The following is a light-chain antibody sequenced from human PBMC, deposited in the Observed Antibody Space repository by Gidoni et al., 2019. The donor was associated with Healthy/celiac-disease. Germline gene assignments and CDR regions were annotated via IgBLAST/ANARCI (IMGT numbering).Light chain of an antibody. Sequence: DILMTQSPDSLAVSLGERATINCKSSQSVLYSSNNKNYLAWYQQKPGQPPKLLISWASTRESGVPDRFSGSGSGTDFTLTISSLQAEDVAVYYCQQYYSTPFVTFGPGTKVDIK. CDR3: QQYYSTPFVT. CDR2: WAS. CDR1: QSVLYSSNNKNY. V-gene: IGKV4-1*01. J-gene: IGKJ3*01.